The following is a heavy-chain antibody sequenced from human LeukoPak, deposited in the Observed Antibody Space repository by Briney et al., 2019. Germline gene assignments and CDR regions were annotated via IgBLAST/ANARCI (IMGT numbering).Heavy chain of an antibody. J-gene: IGHJ4*02. CDR2: IRYDGSNK. Sequence: GGSLRLSCAASGFTFSSYEMNWVRQAPGKGLEWVAFIRYDGSNKYYADSVKGRFTISRDNSKNTLYLQMNSLRAEDTAVYYCAKDRREYSSGWYLDYWGQGTLVTVSS. D-gene: IGHD6-19*01. CDR3: AKDRREYSSGWYLDY. CDR1: GFTFSSYE. V-gene: IGHV3-30*02.